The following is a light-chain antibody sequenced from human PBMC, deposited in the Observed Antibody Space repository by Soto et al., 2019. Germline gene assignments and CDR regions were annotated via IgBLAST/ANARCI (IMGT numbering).Light chain of an antibody. CDR2: DAS. V-gene: IGKV3-11*01. J-gene: IGKJ2*01. CDR1: QSVSSY. CDR3: QQRTNWPPYT. Sequence: EIVLTQSPATLSLSPGERATLSCRASQSVSSYLTWYQQKPGQAPRLLIYDASSRATGVPARFSASGSGTDFTLTISSLEPEDFAIYYCQQRTNWPPYTFGQGTKLEIK.